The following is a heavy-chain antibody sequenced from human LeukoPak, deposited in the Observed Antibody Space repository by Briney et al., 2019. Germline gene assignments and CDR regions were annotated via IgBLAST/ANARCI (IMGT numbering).Heavy chain of an antibody. CDR3: ARGSSSNDYYYYMDV. Sequence: PSETLSLICTVSGGSISSISYYWGWIRQPPGKGLEWIGSIYYSGSTYYNPSLKSRVTISVDTSKNQFSLKLSSVTAADTAVYYCARGSSSNDYYYYMDVWGKGTTVTVSS. CDR1: GGSISSISYY. D-gene: IGHD6-6*01. CDR2: IYYSGST. J-gene: IGHJ6*03. V-gene: IGHV4-39*01.